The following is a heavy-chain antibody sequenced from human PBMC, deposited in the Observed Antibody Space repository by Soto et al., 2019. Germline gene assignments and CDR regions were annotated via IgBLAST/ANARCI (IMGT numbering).Heavy chain of an antibody. CDR2: IYSGGST. CDR3: ARDYADYVLGYFDY. CDR1: GFTFSNYA. V-gene: IGHV3-53*01. Sequence: PGGSLRLSCAASGFTFSNYAMSWVRQAPGKGLEWVSVIYSGGSTYYADSVKGRFTISRDNSKNTLYLQMNSLRAEDTAVYYCARDYADYVLGYFDYWGQGTLVTVSS. D-gene: IGHD4-17*01. J-gene: IGHJ4*02.